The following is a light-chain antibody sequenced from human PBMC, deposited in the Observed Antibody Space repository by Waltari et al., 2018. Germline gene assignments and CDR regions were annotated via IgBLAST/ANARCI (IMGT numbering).Light chain of an antibody. CDR1: SSNIGRDT. CDR3: AAWDNSLDAWV. V-gene: IGLV1-44*01. CDR2: SND. J-gene: IGLJ3*02. Sequence: QSVLTQPLSMSGTPGQGVTLSCSGSSSNIGRDTVNWYQQLPGTAPKLLIYSNDQRPSGVPDRFSGSKSGTSASLAISGLQSDDEADYYCAAWDNSLDAWVFGGGTKLTVL.